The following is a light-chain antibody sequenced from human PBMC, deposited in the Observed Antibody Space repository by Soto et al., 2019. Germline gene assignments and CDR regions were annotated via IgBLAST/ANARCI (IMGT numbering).Light chain of an antibody. V-gene: IGKV3-11*01. CDR3: QQRSNWPPTWT. Sequence: EIVLTQSPATLSLSPGERATLSCRASQSVRSYLAWYQQKPGQAPRLVIFDAFNRATGIPARFSGSGSGTDFTLIISDLEPEDFAVYYCQQRSNWPPTWTFGQGTKVDIK. J-gene: IGKJ1*01. CDR1: QSVRSY. CDR2: DAF.